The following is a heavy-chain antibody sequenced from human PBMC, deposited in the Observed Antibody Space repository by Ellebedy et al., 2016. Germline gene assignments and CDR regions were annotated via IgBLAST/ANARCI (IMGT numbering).Heavy chain of an antibody. D-gene: IGHD5-24*01. Sequence: GGSLRLXXAASGFTFSSYAMSWVRQAPGKGLEWVSGISWNSGDINYADSVKGRFTISRDNAKNSLYLQMNSLRAEDTALYYCARKQDGNRPSFDYWGQGTLVTVSS. J-gene: IGHJ4*02. CDR2: ISWNSGDI. CDR1: GFTFSSYA. V-gene: IGHV3-9*01. CDR3: ARKQDGNRPSFDY.